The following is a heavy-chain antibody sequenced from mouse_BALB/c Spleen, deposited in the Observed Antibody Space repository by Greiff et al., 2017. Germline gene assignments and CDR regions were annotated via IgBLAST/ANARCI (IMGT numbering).Heavy chain of an antibody. Sequence: EVQLQQSGPELVKPGASVKISCKASGYTFTDYNMHWVKQSHGKSLEWIGYIYPYNGGTGYNQKFKSKATLTVDNSSSTAYMELRSLTSEDSAVYYCAVNRYDDYFDYWGQGTTLTVSS. J-gene: IGHJ2*01. CDR3: AVNRYDDYFDY. D-gene: IGHD2-14*01. CDR2: IYPYNGGT. V-gene: IGHV1S29*02. CDR1: GYTFTDYN.